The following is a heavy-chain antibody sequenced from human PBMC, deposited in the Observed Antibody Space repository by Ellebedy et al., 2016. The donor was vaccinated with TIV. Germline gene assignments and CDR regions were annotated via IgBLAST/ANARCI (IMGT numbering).Heavy chain of an antibody. V-gene: IGHV4-4*02. Sequence: SETLSLTXAVSGGSISTDSWWSWVRQSPGKGLEWIGEIYHSGDTNFNPSLKSRVTISLNKSKNQFSLRLTSVTAADTAVYFCAKLDCLFEGDCRWGQGTLVTVSS. D-gene: IGHD3/OR15-3a*01. J-gene: IGHJ4*02. CDR2: IYHSGDT. CDR1: GGSISTDSW. CDR3: AKLDCLFEGDCR.